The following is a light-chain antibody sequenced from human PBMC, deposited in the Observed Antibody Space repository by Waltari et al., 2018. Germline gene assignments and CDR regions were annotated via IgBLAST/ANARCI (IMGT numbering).Light chain of an antibody. J-gene: IGKJ3*01. CDR2: WAS. V-gene: IGKV4-1*01. CDR3: QQYYKTPS. CDR1: QSVFYTPNHYTG. Sequence: DIVMTQSPDSLTVSLGERATINCKSSQSVFYTPNHYTGLSWYNQKPGQPPKLLIYWASTRESGVPDRFIGSGSGTDFTLTISRLQAEDVAVYYCQQYYKTPSFGPGTKVGI.